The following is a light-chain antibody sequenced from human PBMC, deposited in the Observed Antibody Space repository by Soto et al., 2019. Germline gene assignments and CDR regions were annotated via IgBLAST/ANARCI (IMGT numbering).Light chain of an antibody. Sequence: ERVLAPSPDTLSVSSGEKVTLSCRASQRVRSKLAWYQQKPGQAPRLFIYGASTRATGIPARFSGSGSGTEFTLTISSLQSEDFAIYYCQQYNNWPPITFGQGTRLEIK. CDR2: GAS. CDR3: QQYNNWPPIT. J-gene: IGKJ5*01. V-gene: IGKV3-15*01. CDR1: QRVRSK.